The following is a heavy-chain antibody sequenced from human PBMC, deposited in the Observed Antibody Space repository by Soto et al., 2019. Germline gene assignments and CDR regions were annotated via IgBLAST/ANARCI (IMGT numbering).Heavy chain of an antibody. J-gene: IGHJ6*02. Sequence: ASETLSLTCAVSDGSISSGGYSWSWIRQPPGKGLEWIGYIYHSGSTYYNPSLKSRVTISRDRSKSQFSLKLSSVTAADTAVYYCARGGDYYYYGMDVWGQGTTVTVSS. CDR2: IYHSGST. D-gene: IGHD6-25*01. CDR3: ARGGDYYYYGMDV. V-gene: IGHV4-30-2*01. CDR1: DGSISSGGYS.